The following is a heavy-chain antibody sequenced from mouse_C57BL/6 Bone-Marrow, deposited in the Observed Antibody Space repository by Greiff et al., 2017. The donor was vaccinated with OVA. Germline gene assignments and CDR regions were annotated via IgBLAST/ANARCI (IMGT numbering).Heavy chain of an antibody. D-gene: IGHD1-1*01. V-gene: IGHV5-4*01. CDR3: ARESYYYPYWYFDV. CDR2: ISAGGSFT. J-gene: IGHJ1*03. CDR1: GFSFTSYS. Sequence: EVQLLQSGAGFVNPVASLKLSCSASGFSFTSYSLSWVRPTPAPCLAWVATISAGGSFTSYPDNVKGRFTISRDNAKNNLYLQMSHLKSEDTAMYYCARESYYYPYWYFDVWGTGTTVTVSS.